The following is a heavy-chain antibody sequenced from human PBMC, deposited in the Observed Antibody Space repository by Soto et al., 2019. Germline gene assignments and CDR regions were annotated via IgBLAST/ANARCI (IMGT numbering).Heavy chain of an antibody. Sequence: QLQLQESGPGLVKPSETLSLTCTVSGGSISSSSYYWGWLRQPPGKGLEWIGSIYYSGSTYYNPSLKSRVTRSVDTSKNQFSLKLGSVTAADTAVYYCARRGRDGYRRASFDYWGQGTLVTVSS. CDR1: GGSISSSSYY. D-gene: IGHD5-12*01. CDR3: ARRGRDGYRRASFDY. CDR2: IYYSGST. V-gene: IGHV4-39*01. J-gene: IGHJ4*02.